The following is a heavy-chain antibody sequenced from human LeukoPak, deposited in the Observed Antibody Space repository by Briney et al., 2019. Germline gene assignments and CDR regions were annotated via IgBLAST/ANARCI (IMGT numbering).Heavy chain of an antibody. CDR2: IYYSGST. Sequence: SETLSLTCTVSGGSISSYYWSWIRQPPGKGLEWIGYIYYSGSTNYNPSLQSRVTISVDTSKNQFSLKLSSVTAADTAVYYCARIFHCSGGSCYSADVWGQGTTVTVSS. D-gene: IGHD2-15*01. V-gene: IGHV4-59*01. CDR1: GGSISSYY. CDR3: ARIFHCSGGSCYSADV. J-gene: IGHJ6*02.